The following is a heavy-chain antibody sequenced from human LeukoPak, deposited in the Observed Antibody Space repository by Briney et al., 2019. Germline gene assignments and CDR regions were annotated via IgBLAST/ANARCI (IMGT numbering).Heavy chain of an antibody. Sequence: ASVKVSCKASGYTFTGFYLHWVRQAPGQGLEWMGWINPNNGGTNFAQKFQGRVTMTRDASITTAYMELSRLGSDDTAVYYCASLSGTNGNYFHFWGQGTLVTVSS. CDR3: ASLSGTNGNYFHF. CDR1: GYTFTGFY. V-gene: IGHV1-2*02. J-gene: IGHJ4*02. D-gene: IGHD2-2*01. CDR2: INPNNGGT.